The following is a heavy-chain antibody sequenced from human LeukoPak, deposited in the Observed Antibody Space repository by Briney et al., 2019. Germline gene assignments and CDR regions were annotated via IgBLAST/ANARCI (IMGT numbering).Heavy chain of an antibody. V-gene: IGHV4-59*01. CDR2: IYYSGST. Sequence: SQTLSLTCTVSGGSISSYYWSWIRQPPGKGLEWIGYIYYSGSTNYNPSLKSRVTISVDTSKNQFSLKLSSVTAADTAVYYCARVSVVRGYFQYWGQGTLVTVSS. CDR1: GGSISSYY. J-gene: IGHJ4*02. D-gene: IGHD3-10*01. CDR3: ARVSVVRGYFQY.